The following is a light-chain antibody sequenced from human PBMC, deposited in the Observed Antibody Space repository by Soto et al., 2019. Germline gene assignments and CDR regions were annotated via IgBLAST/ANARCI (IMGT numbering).Light chain of an antibody. V-gene: IGKV3-15*01. CDR3: QQYNNWPT. J-gene: IGKJ1*01. Sequence: VVLTQSPATLSLSPGERATLSCRASQSVSSNLAWYQQKPGQAPRLLIYGASTRATGIPARFSGSGSGTEFTLTISSLQSEDFAVYYCQQYNNWPTSGQGTKVDIK. CDR1: QSVSSN. CDR2: GAS.